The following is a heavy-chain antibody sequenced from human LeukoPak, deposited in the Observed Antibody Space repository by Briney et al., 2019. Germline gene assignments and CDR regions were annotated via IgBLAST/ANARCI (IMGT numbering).Heavy chain of an antibody. CDR2: IWFDGRHE. J-gene: IGHJ6*02. CDR1: GFTFSSYG. Sequence: TGGSLRLSCAASGFTFSSYGMHWVRQAPGKGLEWVANIWFDGRHEKYADSVKGRLTISRDNSQQTLYLQMNSLRAEDTAVYYCARDLSHQYSGMDLWGLGTSVTVSS. CDR3: ARDLSHQYSGMDL. V-gene: IGHV3-33*01. D-gene: IGHD3-10*01.